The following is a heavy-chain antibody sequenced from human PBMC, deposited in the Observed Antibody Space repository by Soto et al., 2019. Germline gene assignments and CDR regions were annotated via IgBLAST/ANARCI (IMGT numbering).Heavy chain of an antibody. CDR1: GFTVSSHY. V-gene: IGHV3-53*01. J-gene: IGHJ6*02. Sequence: EVQLVESGGGLIPPGESLRLSCAASGFTVSSHYMNWVRQAPGKGLEWVSVIYSGGSTYYADSVKGRFSISRDNSKNTLYLQMNGLRADDTAVYYCARDRGGHYGMDVWGQGTTVTVSS. CDR2: IYSGGST. D-gene: IGHD2-15*01. CDR3: ARDRGGHYGMDV.